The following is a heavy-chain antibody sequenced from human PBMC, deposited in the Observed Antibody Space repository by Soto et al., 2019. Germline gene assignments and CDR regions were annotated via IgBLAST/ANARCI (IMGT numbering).Heavy chain of an antibody. CDR1: GGSISSYY. J-gene: IGHJ5*02. CDR2: IYYSGST. Sequence: LETLCLTCTVSGGSISSYYGSWIRQTPGKGLEWIGYIYYSGSTNYNPSLKSRVTISVDTSKNQFSLKLSSVTAADTAVYYCARAGFGELSWFDPWGQGTLVTVS. CDR3: ARAGFGELSWFDP. D-gene: IGHD3-10*01. V-gene: IGHV4-59*01.